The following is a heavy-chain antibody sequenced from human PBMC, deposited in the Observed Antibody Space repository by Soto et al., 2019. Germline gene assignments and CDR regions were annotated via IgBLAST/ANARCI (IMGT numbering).Heavy chain of an antibody. V-gene: IGHV1-69*01. Sequence: QVHLVQSSAEVKKPGSSVKVSCKASGGTFTSIAFSWVRQAPGQGLEWMGGIIPVLGTPNYAQKFQARVTITADASTTPVHMELSSLRSDDTAVYYCASSAGLDHLLNYYGLNVWGQGTTVTV. D-gene: IGHD6-13*01. CDR2: IIPVLGTP. J-gene: IGHJ6*02. CDR1: GGTFTSIA. CDR3: ASSAGLDHLLNYYGLNV.